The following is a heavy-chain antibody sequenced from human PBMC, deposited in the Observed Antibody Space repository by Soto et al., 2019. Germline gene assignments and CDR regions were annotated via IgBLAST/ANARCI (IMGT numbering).Heavy chain of an antibody. CDR2: IYYSGST. J-gene: IGHJ3*02. V-gene: IGHV4-59*01. D-gene: IGHD5-12*01. Sequence: SETLSLTCTVSGGSISSYYWSWIRQPPGKGLEWIGYIYYSGSTNYNPSLKSRVTISVDTSKNQFSLKLSSVTAADTAVYYCARDQGYSGYDLGAFDIWGQGTMVTVSS. CDR1: GGSISSYY. CDR3: ARDQGYSGYDLGAFDI.